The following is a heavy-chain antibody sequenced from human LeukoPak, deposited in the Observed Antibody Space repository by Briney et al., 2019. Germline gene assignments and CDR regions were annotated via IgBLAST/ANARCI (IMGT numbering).Heavy chain of an antibody. J-gene: IGHJ4*02. CDR1: GGSISSSSYY. V-gene: IGHV4-39*01. CDR2: IYYSGST. CDR3: ARGLGQIWSGVYYYFDY. Sequence: SETLSLTCTVSGGSISSSSYYWGWIRQPPGKGLEWIGSIYYSGSTYYNPSLKSRFTISVDTSKNQFSLKLSSVTAADTAVYYCARGLGQIWSGVYYYFDYWGQGTLVTVSS. D-gene: IGHD3-3*01.